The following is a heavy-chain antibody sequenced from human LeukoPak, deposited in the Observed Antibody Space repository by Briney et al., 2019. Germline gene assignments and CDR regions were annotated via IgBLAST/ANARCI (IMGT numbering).Heavy chain of an antibody. CDR3: AKATGYSSGWYPD. J-gene: IGHJ4*02. CDR1: GFTFSSYA. D-gene: IGHD6-19*01. CDR2: VSSSGAGT. V-gene: IGHV3-23*01. Sequence: GGSLRLSCAASGFTFSSYAMSWVRQAPGKGPEWVSVVSSSGAGTYYADSVKGRFTISRDNSKNTLYLQMNSLRAEDTAVYYCAKATGYSSGWYPDWGQGTLVTVSS.